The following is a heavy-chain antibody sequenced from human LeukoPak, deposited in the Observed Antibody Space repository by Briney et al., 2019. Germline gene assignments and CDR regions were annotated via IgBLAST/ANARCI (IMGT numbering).Heavy chain of an antibody. V-gene: IGHV3-7*01. Sequence: GGSLRLSCAASGFTFSSYWMSWVRQAPGKGLEWVANIKQDGSEKYYVGSVKGRFTISRDNAKNSLYLQMNSLRAEDTAVYYCARQWGYYDSSGYYPWCFDYWGQGTLVTVSS. CDR3: ARQWGYYDSSGYYPWCFDY. CDR2: IKQDGSEK. CDR1: GFTFSSYW. D-gene: IGHD3-22*01. J-gene: IGHJ4*02.